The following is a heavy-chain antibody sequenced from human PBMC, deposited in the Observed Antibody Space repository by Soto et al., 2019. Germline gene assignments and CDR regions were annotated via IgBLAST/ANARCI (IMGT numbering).Heavy chain of an antibody. CDR2: ISGSGGST. D-gene: IGHD3-22*01. J-gene: IGHJ3*02. Sequence: EVQLLESGGGLVQPGGSLRLSCAASGFTFSSYAMSWVRQAPGKGLEWVSAISGSGGSTYYADSVKGRFTISRDNSKNTRYLQMNSLRAEDTAVYYCAKAKARYYDSSGYYAHDAFDIWGQGTMVTVSS. V-gene: IGHV3-23*01. CDR3: AKAKARYYDSSGYYAHDAFDI. CDR1: GFTFSSYA.